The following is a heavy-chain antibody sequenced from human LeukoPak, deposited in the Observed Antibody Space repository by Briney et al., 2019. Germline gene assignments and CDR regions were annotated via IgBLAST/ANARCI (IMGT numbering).Heavy chain of an antibody. CDR3: ASTSDYGGNSVYFDY. Sequence: GGSLRLSCAASRFTVSSNYMSWVRQAPGKGLEWVSVIYSGGSTYYADSVKGRFTISRDNSKNTLYLQMNSLRAEDTAVYYCASTSDYGGNSVYFDYWGQGTLVTVS. D-gene: IGHD4-23*01. CDR1: RFTVSSNY. CDR2: IYSGGST. J-gene: IGHJ4*02. V-gene: IGHV3-53*01.